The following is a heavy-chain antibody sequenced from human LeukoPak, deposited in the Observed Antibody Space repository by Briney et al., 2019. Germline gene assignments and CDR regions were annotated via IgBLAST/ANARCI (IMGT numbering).Heavy chain of an antibody. CDR3: ARGNYDSSGYGDY. D-gene: IGHD3-22*01. J-gene: IGHJ4*02. Sequence: ASVKVSCKASGYTFTGYYMHWVRQAPGQGLEWMGWINPNSGGTKYAQKFQGRVTMTRDTSISTAYMELSRLRSDDTAVYYCARGNYDSSGYGDYWGQGTLVTVSS. CDR2: INPNSGGT. V-gene: IGHV1-2*02. CDR1: GYTFTGYY.